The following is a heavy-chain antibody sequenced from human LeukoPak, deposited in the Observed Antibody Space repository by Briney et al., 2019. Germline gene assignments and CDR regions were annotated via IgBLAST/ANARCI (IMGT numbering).Heavy chain of an antibody. V-gene: IGHV1-2*02. CDR1: GYTFTGYY. D-gene: IGHD3-9*01. CDR3: ARGHYRVLRYFDWPDYYYYGMDV. CDR2: INPNSGGT. J-gene: IGHJ6*02. Sequence: ASVKVSCKASGYTFTGYYMHWVRQAPGQGLEWMGWINPNSGGTNYAQKFQGRVTMTRDTSISTAYMELSRLRSDDTAVYYCARGHYRVLRYFDWPDYYYYGMDVWGQGTTVTVSS.